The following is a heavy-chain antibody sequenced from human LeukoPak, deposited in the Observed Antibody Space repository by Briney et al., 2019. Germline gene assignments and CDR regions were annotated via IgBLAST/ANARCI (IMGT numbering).Heavy chain of an antibody. CDR3: ARGGNCSSTSCYTRTDY. CDR2: INHSGST. Sequence: SETLSLTCAVSGGSISSSNWWSWVRQPPGKGLEWIGEINHSGSTNYNPSLKSRVTISVDTSKNQFSLKLSSVTAADTAVYYCARGGNCSSTSCYTRTDYWGQGTLVTVSS. CDR1: GGSISSSNW. D-gene: IGHD2-2*02. V-gene: IGHV4-4*02. J-gene: IGHJ4*02.